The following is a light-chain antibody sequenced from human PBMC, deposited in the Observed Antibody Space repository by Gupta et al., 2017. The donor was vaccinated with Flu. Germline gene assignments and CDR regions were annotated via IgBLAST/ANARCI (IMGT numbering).Light chain of an antibody. CDR3: CSYAGSSTFVV. J-gene: IGLJ2*01. CDR2: EGS. CDR1: SSDVGSYNL. V-gene: IGLV2-23*03. Sequence: GTSSDVGSYNLVSWYQQHPGKAPKLMIYEGSKRPSGVSNRFSGSKSGNTASLTISGLQAEDEADYYCCSYAGSSTFVVFGGGTKLTVL.